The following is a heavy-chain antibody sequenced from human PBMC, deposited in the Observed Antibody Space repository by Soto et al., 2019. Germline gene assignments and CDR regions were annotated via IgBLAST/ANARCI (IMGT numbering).Heavy chain of an antibody. Sequence: ASVKVSCKVSGYTLTELSMHWVRQAPGKGLEWMGGFDPEDGETIYAQKFQGRVTMTEDTSTDTAYMELSSLRSEDTAVYYCATYLDYDFWSGYDYWGQGTLVTVSS. D-gene: IGHD3-3*01. J-gene: IGHJ4*02. CDR1: GYTLTELS. V-gene: IGHV1-24*01. CDR3: ATYLDYDFWSGYDY. CDR2: FDPEDGET.